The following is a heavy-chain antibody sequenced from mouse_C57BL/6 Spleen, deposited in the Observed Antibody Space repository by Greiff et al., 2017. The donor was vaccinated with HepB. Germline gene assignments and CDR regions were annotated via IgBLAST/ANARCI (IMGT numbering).Heavy chain of an antibody. J-gene: IGHJ1*03. D-gene: IGHD1-1*01. CDR1: GYTFTSYW. CDR3: AFYYYGSSVSYWYFDV. V-gene: IGHV1-61*01. CDR2: IYPSDSET. Sequence: VQLQQSGAELVRPGSSVKLSCKASGYTFTSYWMDWVKQRPGQGLEWIGNIYPSDSETHYNQKFKDKATLTVDKSSSTAYMQLSSLTSEDSAVYYCAFYYYGSSVSYWYFDVWGTGTTVTVSS.